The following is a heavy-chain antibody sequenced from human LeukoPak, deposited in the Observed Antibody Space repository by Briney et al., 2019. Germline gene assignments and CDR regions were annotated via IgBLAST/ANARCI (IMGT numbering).Heavy chain of an antibody. CDR1: GGSFSGYY. V-gene: IGHV4-34*01. Sequence: SETLSLTCAVYGGSFSGYYWSWIRQPPGKGLEWIGEINHSGSTNYNPSLKSRVTISVDTSKNQFSLKLSSVTALDTAVYYCARSPYYYDSSGYSLGYYYMDVWGKGTTVTISS. J-gene: IGHJ6*03. CDR2: INHSGST. D-gene: IGHD3-22*01. CDR3: ARSPYYYDSSGYSLGYYYMDV.